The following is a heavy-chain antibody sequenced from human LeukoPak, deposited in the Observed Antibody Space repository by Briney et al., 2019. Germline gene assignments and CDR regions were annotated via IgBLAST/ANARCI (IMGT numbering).Heavy chain of an antibody. Sequence: ASVKVSCKASGYTFTTYGFSWVRQAPGQGLEWMGWINGYNVQTNYAQKVHGRVTMTTDTSTKTAYMDLRSLGSDDTAVYFCATVAGFHWNSYVFDFWGQGTQVTVSS. CDR3: ATVAGFHWNSYVFDF. CDR1: GYTFTTYG. CDR2: INGYNVQT. J-gene: IGHJ4*02. V-gene: IGHV1-18*01. D-gene: IGHD1-7*01.